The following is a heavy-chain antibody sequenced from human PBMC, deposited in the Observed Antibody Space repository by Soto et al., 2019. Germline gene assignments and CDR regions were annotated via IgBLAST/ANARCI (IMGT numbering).Heavy chain of an antibody. D-gene: IGHD3-22*01. V-gene: IGHV3-33*01. Sequence: QVQLVESGGGVVQPGRSLRLSCAASGFTFSSYGMHWVRQAPGKGLEWVAVIWYDGSNKYYADSVKGRFTISRDNSKNTLYLQMNSLRAEDTAVYYCARGPDYYDSSGAFDLWGRGTLVTVSS. CDR2: IWYDGSNK. J-gene: IGHJ2*01. CDR1: GFTFSSYG. CDR3: ARGPDYYDSSGAFDL.